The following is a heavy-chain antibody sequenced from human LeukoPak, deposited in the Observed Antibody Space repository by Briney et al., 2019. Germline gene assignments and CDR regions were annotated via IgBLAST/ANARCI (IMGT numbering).Heavy chain of an antibody. J-gene: IGHJ4*02. Sequence: PGGSLRLSCTTSGFTLSDYGMSWVRQAPGKGLEWVSGISGSAGRTYYADSVKGRITISRDKSKSTLFLQMNSLRAEDTAVYYCAREAFYSSGWYSLFGYWGQGTLVTVSS. CDR1: GFTLSDYG. CDR2: ISGSAGRT. CDR3: AREAFYSSGWYSLFGY. D-gene: IGHD6-19*01. V-gene: IGHV3-23*01.